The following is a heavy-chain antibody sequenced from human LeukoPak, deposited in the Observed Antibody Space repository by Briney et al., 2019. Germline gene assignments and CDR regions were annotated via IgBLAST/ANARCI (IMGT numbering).Heavy chain of an antibody. V-gene: IGHV3-23*01. CDR2: ISGSGGST. D-gene: IGHD7-27*01. CDR3: ASSDNWGPPTH. CDR1: GFTFSSYA. Sequence: GGSLRLSCAASGFTFSSYAMSWVRQAPGKGLEWVSAISGSGGSTYYADPVKGRFTISRDNSKNTLFLQMNSLRAEDTAVYYCASSDNWGPPTHWGQGTLVTVSS. J-gene: IGHJ4*02.